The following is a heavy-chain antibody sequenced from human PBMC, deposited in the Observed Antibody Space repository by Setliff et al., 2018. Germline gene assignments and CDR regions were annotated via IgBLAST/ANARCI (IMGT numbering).Heavy chain of an antibody. CDR2: IYYSGST. CDR1: GASISSSRDY. D-gene: IGHD3-22*01. J-gene: IGHJ4*02. V-gene: IGHV4-39*01. Sequence: LSLTCTVSGASISSSRDYWGWIRQPPGKGLEWIGSIYYSGSTYYNPSLKSRVTISVDTSKNQFSLKLSSVTAADPAVFYCARLSGYYFDYWGQGTPVTVSS. CDR3: ARLSGYYFDY.